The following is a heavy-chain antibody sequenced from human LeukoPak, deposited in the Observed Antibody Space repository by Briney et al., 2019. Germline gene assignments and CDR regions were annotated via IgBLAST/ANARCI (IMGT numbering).Heavy chain of an antibody. D-gene: IGHD6-19*01. CDR1: GYTFTSYG. Sequence: GASVKVSCKASGYTFTSYGISWVRQAPGQGLEWMGWISAYNGSTNYAQKLQGRVTMTTDTSTSTAYMELRSLRSDDTAVYYCARAIAVAGRLEFDYWGQGTLVTVSS. CDR2: ISAYNGST. CDR3: ARAIAVAGRLEFDY. J-gene: IGHJ4*02. V-gene: IGHV1-18*01.